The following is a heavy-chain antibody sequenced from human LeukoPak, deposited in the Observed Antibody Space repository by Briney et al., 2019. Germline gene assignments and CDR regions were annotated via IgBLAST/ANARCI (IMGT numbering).Heavy chain of an antibody. D-gene: IGHD6-13*01. J-gene: IGHJ4*02. Sequence: ASVMVSCKASGYTITGYYMHWVSPAPGQGLEWMGRINPNSGGTNYAQKFQGRVTMTRDTSISTAYMELSRLRSDDTAVYYCAKAAAGHYWGQGTLVTVSS. CDR2: INPNSGGT. CDR1: GYTITGYY. V-gene: IGHV1-2*06. CDR3: AKAAAGHY.